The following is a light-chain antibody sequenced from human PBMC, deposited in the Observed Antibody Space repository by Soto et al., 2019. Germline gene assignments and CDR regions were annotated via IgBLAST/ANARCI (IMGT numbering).Light chain of an antibody. CDR1: SSDVGGYNY. Sequence: QSALTQPRSVSGSPGQTVTISCTGTSSDVGGYNYVSWYQQHPGKAPKLMIYDVSKRPSGVPDRFSGSKSGNMASLTISGLQAEDEADYYCCSYAGSYTLAVFGGGTKLTVL. V-gene: IGLV2-11*01. CDR2: DVS. J-gene: IGLJ2*01. CDR3: CSYAGSYTLAV.